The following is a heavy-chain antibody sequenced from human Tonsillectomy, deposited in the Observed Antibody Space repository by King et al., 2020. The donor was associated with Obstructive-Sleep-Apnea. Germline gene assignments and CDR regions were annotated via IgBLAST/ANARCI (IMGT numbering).Heavy chain of an antibody. CDR2: ISYDGSNK. J-gene: IGHJ4*02. Sequence: VQLVESGGGVVQPGRSLRLSCAASGFTFSSYAMHWVRQAPGKGLEWVAVISYDGSNKYYADSVKGRFTISRDNSKNMLYLQMNSLRAEDTAVYYCARVVVPTAMGGEFDYWGQGTLVTVSS. CDR3: ARVVVPTAMGGEFDY. D-gene: IGHD2-2*01. CDR1: GFTFSSYA. V-gene: IGHV3-30*04.